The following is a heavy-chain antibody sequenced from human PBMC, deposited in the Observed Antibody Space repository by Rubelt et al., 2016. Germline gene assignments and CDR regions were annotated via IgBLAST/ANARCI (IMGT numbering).Heavy chain of an antibody. CDR2: VNPDSGGT. D-gene: IGHD5-18*01. CDR3: ASGRTAMYYFDY. Sequence: QVQLVQSGAEVKKPGASVTVSCEASGYTFTSYDINWVRQATGQGLEWMGRVNPDSGGTNLAQNFQGRVTLTRDTSISTVYVELSRLRSDDTAVYYCASGRTAMYYFDYWGQGTLVTVSS. V-gene: IGHV1-2*06. CDR1: GYTFTSYD. J-gene: IGHJ4*02.